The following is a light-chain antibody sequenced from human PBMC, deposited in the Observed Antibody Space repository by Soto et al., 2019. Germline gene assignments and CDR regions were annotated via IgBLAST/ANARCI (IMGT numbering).Light chain of an antibody. Sequence: DIPMSQSPSSVSASVGYTFTITCRASQGISSWLAWYQQKPGKAPNLLIYPASTLQSGVPSRFRGSGSGTDSTLTISSLLPEDFATYYCQQANTFALTFGGGTKVDI. CDR1: QGISSW. CDR3: QQANTFALT. J-gene: IGKJ4*01. V-gene: IGKV1-12*01. CDR2: PAS.